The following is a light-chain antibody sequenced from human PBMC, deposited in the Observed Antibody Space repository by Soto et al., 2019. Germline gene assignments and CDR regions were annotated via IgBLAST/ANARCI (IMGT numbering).Light chain of an antibody. CDR2: RNS. CDR1: ASTIGRNY. CDR3: AAWDDNLSGLYV. J-gene: IGLJ1*01. V-gene: IGLV1-47*01. Sequence: QSVLTQSPLASGTPGQRVTISCSGSASTIGRNYVYWYQQLPGTAPKLLIYRNSRRPSGVPDRFSGSKSGTSASLAISGLRSEDEADYYCAAWDDNLSGLYVFGAGTKVTVL.